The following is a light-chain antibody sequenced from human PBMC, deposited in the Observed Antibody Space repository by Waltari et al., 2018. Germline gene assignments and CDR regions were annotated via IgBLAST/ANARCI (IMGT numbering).Light chain of an antibody. J-gene: IGLJ7*01. Sequence: QSVLTPPPSVSAAPGPRVTISCSGGSPNLGNHYVYWDRQFPGTAPKLLIYENTERPSGIPGRFSGSKSGTSATLDITGLQAGDEADYYCGTWDSSLSGAVFGGGTHLTVL. CDR1: SPNLGNHY. CDR3: GTWDSSLSGAV. V-gene: IGLV1-51*02. CDR2: ENT.